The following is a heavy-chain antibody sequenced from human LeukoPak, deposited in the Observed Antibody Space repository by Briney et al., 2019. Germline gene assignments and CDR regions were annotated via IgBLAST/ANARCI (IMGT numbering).Heavy chain of an antibody. Sequence: SGGSLRLSCAASGFTFSSYGMHWVRQAPGKGLEWVAFIRYDGSNKYYADSVKGRFTISRDNSKNTLYLQMNSLRAEDTAVYYCAKGRHPCSSTSCPIYYYYYMDVWGKGTTVTVSS. CDR2: IRYDGSNK. J-gene: IGHJ6*03. D-gene: IGHD2-2*01. V-gene: IGHV3-30*02. CDR3: AKGRHPCSSTSCPIYYYYYMDV. CDR1: GFTFSSYG.